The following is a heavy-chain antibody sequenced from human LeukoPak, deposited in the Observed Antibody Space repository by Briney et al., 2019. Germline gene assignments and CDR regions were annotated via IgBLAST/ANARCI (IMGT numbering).Heavy chain of an antibody. D-gene: IGHD6-13*01. V-gene: IGHV3-7*05. J-gene: IGHJ6*02. CDR3: ARVGSWIYYGMDV. Sequence: PGGSLRLSCAASGFTFSSYWMSWVRQAPGKGLEWVANIKQDGSEKYYVDSVKGRFTISRGNAKNSLYLQMNSLRAEDTAVYYCARVGSWIYYGMDVWGQGTTVTVSS. CDR2: IKQDGSEK. CDR1: GFTFSSYW.